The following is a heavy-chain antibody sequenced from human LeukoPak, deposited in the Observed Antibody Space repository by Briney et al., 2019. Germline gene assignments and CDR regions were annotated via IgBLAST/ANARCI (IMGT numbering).Heavy chain of an antibody. V-gene: IGHV3-74*01. J-gene: IGHJ4*02. CDR2: IDSDGSGT. CDR1: GLTLSGYW. Sequence: GGSLRLSCSASGLTLSGYWMHWVRQIPGKGLVWVSRIDSDGSGTSYADSVKGRFTISETTSRICYLQMNSLRVEDTGLYYCSTVEHFWGQGTLVTVSS. D-gene: IGHD1/OR15-1a*01. CDR3: STVEHF.